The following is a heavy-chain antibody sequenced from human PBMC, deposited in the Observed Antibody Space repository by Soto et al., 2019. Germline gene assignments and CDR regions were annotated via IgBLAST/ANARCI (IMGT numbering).Heavy chain of an antibody. V-gene: IGHV3-23*04. CDR3: ARGFSAGKGSPPDY. Sequence: DVQLVESGGGLMQPGESLRLSCAASGLTVSGKKYVAWVRQAPGKGLEWVSGLNGSGGSTSSADSVKGRFAISRDNSKNTLYLQMNSLRDGDTAVYYCARGFSAGKGSPPDYWGQGTLVTVSS. CDR2: LNGSGGST. D-gene: IGHD3-10*01. CDR1: GLTVSGKKY. J-gene: IGHJ4*02.